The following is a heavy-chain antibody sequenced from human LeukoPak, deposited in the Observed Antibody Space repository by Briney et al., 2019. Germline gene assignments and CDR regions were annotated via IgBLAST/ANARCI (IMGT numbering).Heavy chain of an antibody. J-gene: IGHJ4*02. CDR2: IYHSGST. Sequence: NASETLSLTCAVSGGSISSGGYSWSWVRQPPGKGLEWIGYIYHSGSTYYNPSLKSRVTISVDRSKNQFSLKPSSVTAADTAVYYCAGGGSGYYYVFDYWGQGTLVTVSS. CDR1: GGSISSGGYS. CDR3: AGGGSGYYYVFDY. V-gene: IGHV4-30-2*01. D-gene: IGHD3-22*01.